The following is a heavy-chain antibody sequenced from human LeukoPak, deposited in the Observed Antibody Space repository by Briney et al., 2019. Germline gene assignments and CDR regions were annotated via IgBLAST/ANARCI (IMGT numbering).Heavy chain of an antibody. Sequence: GGSLRLSCAASGFTFSSYAMYWVRQAPGKGLEWVAVISYDGSNKYYADSVKGRFTISRDNSKNTLYLQMNSLRAEDTAVYYCARDRLRSYYYYGMDVWGQGTTVTVSS. J-gene: IGHJ6*02. V-gene: IGHV3-30-3*01. D-gene: IGHD5/OR15-5a*01. CDR3: ARDRLRSYYYYGMDV. CDR2: ISYDGSNK. CDR1: GFTFSSYA.